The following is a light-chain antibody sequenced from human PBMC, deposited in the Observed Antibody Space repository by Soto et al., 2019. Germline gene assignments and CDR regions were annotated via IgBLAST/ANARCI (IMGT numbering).Light chain of an antibody. J-gene: IGLJ3*02. Sequence: QTVVTQEPSLSVSPGGTVTLTCGLTSGSVSTSYYPSWYQQTPGQTPRTLISTTNTRSSGVPDRFSGSILGNKAALTITGAQADDESHYYCLLYMGSGIVVFGGGTQLTVL. CDR2: TTN. CDR3: LLYMGSGIVV. CDR1: SGSVSTSYY. V-gene: IGLV8-61*01.